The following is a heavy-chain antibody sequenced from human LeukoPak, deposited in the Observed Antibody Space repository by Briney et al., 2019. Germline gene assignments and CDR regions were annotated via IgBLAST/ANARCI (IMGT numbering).Heavy chain of an antibody. CDR1: GFTFSNYA. CDR2: INRISAST. Sequence: PGGSLRLSCAASGFTFSNYAMSWVRQAPGKGLEWVSSINRISASTYYADSVKGRFTISRDNSKNTLYLQMNSLRAEDTALYYCAKDKSGGWELLRDHDGFDIWGQGTMVTVSS. CDR3: AKDKSGGWELLRDHDGFDI. D-gene: IGHD1-26*01. V-gene: IGHV3-23*01. J-gene: IGHJ3*02.